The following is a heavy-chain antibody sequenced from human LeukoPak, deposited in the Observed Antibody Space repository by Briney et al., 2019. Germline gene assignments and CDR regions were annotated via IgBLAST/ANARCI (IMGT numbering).Heavy chain of an antibody. D-gene: IGHD5-18*01. V-gene: IGHV5-51*01. Sequence: PGESLKISCKGSGYSFTSYWIGWVRQMPGKGLEWMGIIYPGDSDTRYSPSFQGQVTISADKSISTAYLQWSSLKASDTAMYYCARRRYWPDTAMVEVAFDPWGQGTLVTVSS. CDR3: ARRRYWPDTAMVEVAFDP. CDR2: IYPGDSDT. CDR1: GYSFTSYW. J-gene: IGHJ5*02.